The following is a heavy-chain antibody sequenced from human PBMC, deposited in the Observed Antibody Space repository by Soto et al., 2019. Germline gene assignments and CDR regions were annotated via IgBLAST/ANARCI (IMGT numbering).Heavy chain of an antibody. J-gene: IGHJ6*02. Sequence: EVQLLESGGGLVQPGGYLRLSCAASGFSFSNYAVTWVRQAPGKGLEWVSAISASGGSTDYADPVKGRFTSSRDNSKNTGQLEMNSLRAEDTAVYYWAKRLWSGSNSVGNGMDVWGQGPTVTVSS. CDR2: ISASGGST. CDR1: GFSFSNYA. D-gene: IGHD3-3*01. V-gene: IGHV3-23*01. CDR3: AKRLWSGSNSVGNGMDV.